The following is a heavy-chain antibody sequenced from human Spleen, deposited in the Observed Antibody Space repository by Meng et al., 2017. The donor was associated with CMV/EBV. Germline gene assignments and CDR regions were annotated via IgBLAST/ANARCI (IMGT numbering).Heavy chain of an antibody. D-gene: IGHD6-6*01. CDR2: INHSGST. CDR3: AKSAPSYNWLDP. V-gene: IGHV4-34*01. CDR1: GGSFSGYY. J-gene: IGHJ5*02. Sequence: SETLSLTCAVYGGSFSGYYWSWIRQPPGKGLEWIGEINHSGSTNYNPSLKRRVTISVDMSKNQFSLELSSVTAADTALYYCAKSAPSYNWLDPWGQGILVTVSS.